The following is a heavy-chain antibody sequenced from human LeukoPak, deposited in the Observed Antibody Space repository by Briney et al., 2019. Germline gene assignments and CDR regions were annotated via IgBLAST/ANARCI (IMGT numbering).Heavy chain of an antibody. Sequence: GESLKISCKGSGYSFTSYWIGWVRQMPGKGLEWMGIIYPGDSDTRYSPSLQGQVTISADKSISTAYLQWSSLKASDTAMYYCARLRAVAAAGNNWFDPWGQGALVTVSS. V-gene: IGHV5-51*01. CDR1: GYSFTSYW. J-gene: IGHJ5*02. CDR2: IYPGDSDT. CDR3: ARLRAVAAAGNNWFDP. D-gene: IGHD6-13*01.